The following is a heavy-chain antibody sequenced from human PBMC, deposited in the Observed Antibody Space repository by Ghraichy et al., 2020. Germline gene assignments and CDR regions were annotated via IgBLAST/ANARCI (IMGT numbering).Heavy chain of an antibody. D-gene: IGHD3/OR15-3a*01. CDR1: GFTFSNYA. J-gene: IGHJ6*02. V-gene: IGHV3-23*01. CDR3: SLDWLFRPFYYYDMDV. CDR2: ISGGGGSI. Sequence: GGSLRLSCAASGFTFSNYAMSWVRQAPGKGLEWVSAISGGGGSIYYADSVEGRFTISRDNSKNTLHLQMNSLRAEDTAVYYCSLDWLFRPFYYYDMDVWGQGTTVTVSS.